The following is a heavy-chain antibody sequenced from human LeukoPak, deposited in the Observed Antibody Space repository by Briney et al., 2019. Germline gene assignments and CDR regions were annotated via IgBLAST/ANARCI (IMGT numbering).Heavy chain of an antibody. J-gene: IGHJ3*02. D-gene: IGHD5-18*01. CDR1: GFTVSSNY. CDR3: ARDSRSGYSYVDAFDI. CDR2: IYSGGST. V-gene: IGHV3-53*01. Sequence: GGSLRLSCAASGFTVSSNYMSWVRQAPGKGLEWVSVIYSGGSTYYADSVKGRFTISRDNSKNTLYLQMNSLRAEDTAVYYCARDSRSGYSYVDAFDIWGQGTMVTVSS.